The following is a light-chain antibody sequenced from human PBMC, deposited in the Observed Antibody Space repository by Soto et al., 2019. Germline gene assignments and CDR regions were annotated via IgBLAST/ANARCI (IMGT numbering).Light chain of an antibody. J-gene: IGKJ4*01. CDR2: GAS. CDR1: QSVSSN. CDR3: QQYNKWPPLT. V-gene: IGKV3-15*01. Sequence: EIVMTQSPATLSVSPGERATLSCRASQSVSSNLAWYQQKPGQAPRLLIYGASTRATGIPARFSGSGYGTEFTLPISSLQSEDFAVYYCQQYNKWPPLTFGGGTKGEIK.